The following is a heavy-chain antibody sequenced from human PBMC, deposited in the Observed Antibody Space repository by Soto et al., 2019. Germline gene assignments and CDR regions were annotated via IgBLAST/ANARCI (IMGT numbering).Heavy chain of an antibody. J-gene: IGHJ5*02. D-gene: IGHD3-3*01. V-gene: IGHV1-18*01. CDR3: ARETKFYGFWSGYYRFDT. CDR2: ISASSGNT. CDR1: GYSFNSYG. Sequence: QAQLMQSGPEVKNPGASVKVSCKASGYSFNSYGISWVRQAPGKGLEWMGWISASSGNTSYAQDLQGRLTMTTDTSTSTAYLGLRSLTSDDTAVYYCARETKFYGFWSGYYRFDTWGQGTLVSVSS.